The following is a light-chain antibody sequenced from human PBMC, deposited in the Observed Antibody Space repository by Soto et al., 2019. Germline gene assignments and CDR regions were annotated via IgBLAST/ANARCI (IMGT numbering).Light chain of an antibody. CDR1: SSDVGGYNY. V-gene: IGLV2-14*01. CDR2: DVS. J-gene: IGLJ1*01. Sequence: QSVLTQPASVSGSPGQSITISCTGTSSDVGGYNYVSWYQQHPGKAPKFMIYDVSNRPSGVSNRFSGSKSGNTASLTISGLQAEDEADDYCSSYTTSNTRQIVFGTGTNVTVL. CDR3: SSYTTSNTRQIV.